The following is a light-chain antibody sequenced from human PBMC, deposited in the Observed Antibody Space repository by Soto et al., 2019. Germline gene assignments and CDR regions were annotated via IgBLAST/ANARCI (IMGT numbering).Light chain of an antibody. CDR2: DDN. Sequence: QSVLTQPPSVSAAPGQKVTISCSGSSSNIGGNSVSWYQQLPGTAPKLLIYDDNKRPSGIPDRFSGSKSGTSATLGITGLQTGDEADYYCGTWDSSLSPGGVFGTGTKVTVL. CDR1: SSNIGGNS. CDR3: GTWDSSLSPGGV. V-gene: IGLV1-51*01. J-gene: IGLJ1*01.